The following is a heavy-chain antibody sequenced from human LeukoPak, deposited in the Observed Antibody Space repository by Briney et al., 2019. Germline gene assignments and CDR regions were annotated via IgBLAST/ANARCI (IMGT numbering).Heavy chain of an antibody. CDR1: GGSISSGSYY. CDR3: AREAYYYDNSGYWDAFDI. CDR2: ISPSGST. D-gene: IGHD3-22*01. Sequence: SETLSLTCTVPGGSISSGSYYWSWIRLPAGKGLEWIGRISPSGSTNYNPSLKSRVTISVDTSKNQFSLKLTSVTAADTAVYYCAREAYYYDNSGYWDAFDIWGQGTMVTVSS. V-gene: IGHV4-61*02. J-gene: IGHJ3*02.